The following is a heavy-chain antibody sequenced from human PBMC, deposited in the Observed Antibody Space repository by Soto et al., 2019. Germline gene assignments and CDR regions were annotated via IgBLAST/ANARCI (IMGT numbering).Heavy chain of an antibody. CDR3: SRGGVSGWTV. J-gene: IGHJ4*02. CDR2: IGSSGSVM. CDR1: GFTFSGNE. V-gene: IGHV3-48*03. Sequence: GGSLRLSCAASGFTFSGNEMNWVRQTPGMGLEWVSWIGSSGSVMYYADSVKGRFTISRDNAKNSLYLQMNSLRADDTAVYYCSRGGVSGWTVWGQGTLVTVYS. D-gene: IGHD3-10*01.